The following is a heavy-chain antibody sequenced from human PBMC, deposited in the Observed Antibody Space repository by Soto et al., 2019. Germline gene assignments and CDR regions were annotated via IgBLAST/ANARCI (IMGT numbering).Heavy chain of an antibody. CDR3: ARGGSSSIYYYYGMDV. J-gene: IGHJ6*02. D-gene: IGHD6-13*01. CDR2: ISSSSSYI. CDR1: GFTFSNLS. Sequence: GGSLRLSCAASGFTFSNLSMNWVRQAPGKGLEWVSSISSSSSYIYYADSVKGRFTISRDNAKNSLYLQMNSLRAEDTAVYYCARGGSSSIYYYYGMDVWGQGTTVTVS. V-gene: IGHV3-21*01.